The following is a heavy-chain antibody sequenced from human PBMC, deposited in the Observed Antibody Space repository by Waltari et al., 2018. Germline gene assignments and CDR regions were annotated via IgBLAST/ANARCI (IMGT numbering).Heavy chain of an antibody. CDR2: IIPILGLA. D-gene: IGHD4-4*01. Sequence: QVQLVQSGAAVKQPGSSVQVSCKASGRPFSRYTISWVRQVPGNGLEWMGRIIPILGLANYAQKFQGRVTITADKSTSTAYMELSSLRSEDTAVYYCARSSEVEMTTIGADYFDYWGQGTLVTVSS. V-gene: IGHV1-69*02. J-gene: IGHJ4*02. CDR3: ARSSEVEMTTIGADYFDY. CDR1: GRPFSRYT.